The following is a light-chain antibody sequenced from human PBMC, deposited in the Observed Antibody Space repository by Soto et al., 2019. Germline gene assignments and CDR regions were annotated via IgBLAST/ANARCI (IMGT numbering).Light chain of an antibody. CDR1: NGDIGDFHY. CDR3: TSYTNTDTRVI. CDR2: DVD. V-gene: IGLV2-14*03. Sequence: QSALTQPASVSASPGQSITISCTGTNGDIGDFHYVSWYQHHPAKAHRLIIYDVDFRPSGVSDRFSGSKSGNTASLTISGLLAEDEAHYFCTSYTNTDTRVIFGGGTKLTVL. J-gene: IGLJ2*01.